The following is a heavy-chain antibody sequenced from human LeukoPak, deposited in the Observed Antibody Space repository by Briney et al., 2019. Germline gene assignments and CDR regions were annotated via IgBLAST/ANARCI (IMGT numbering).Heavy chain of an antibody. J-gene: IGHJ6*03. CDR1: GYTFTSYD. D-gene: IGHD3-10*01. Sequence: ASVKVSCMASGYTFTSYDINWVRQATGQGLEWMGWMNPNSGNTGYAQKFQGRVTMTRNTSISTAYMELSSLRSEDTAVYYCARGNYYGSGSYYKGYYMDVWGKGTTVTVSS. V-gene: IGHV1-8*01. CDR3: ARGNYYGSGSYYKGYYMDV. CDR2: MNPNSGNT.